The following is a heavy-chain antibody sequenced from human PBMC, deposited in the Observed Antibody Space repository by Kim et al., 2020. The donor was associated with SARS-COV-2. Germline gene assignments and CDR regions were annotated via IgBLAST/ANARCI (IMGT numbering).Heavy chain of an antibody. J-gene: IGHJ4*02. CDR3: ARGLGYSSGWYGGDDY. D-gene: IGHD6-19*01. V-gene: IGHV1-2*06. CDR2: INPNSGGT. Sequence: ASVKVSCKASGYTFTGYYMHWVRQAPGQGLEWMGRINPNSGGTNYAQKFQGRVTMTRDTSISTAYMELSRLRSDDTAVYYCARGLGYSSGWYGGDDYWGQGTLVTVSS. CDR1: GYTFTGYY.